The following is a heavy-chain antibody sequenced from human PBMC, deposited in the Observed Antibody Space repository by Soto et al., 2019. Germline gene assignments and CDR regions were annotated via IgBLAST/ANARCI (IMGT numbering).Heavy chain of an antibody. D-gene: IGHD5-12*01. V-gene: IGHV1-18*01. CDR3: ARDCVGVFSGYDYCDS. CDR1: GYTFTTYG. CDR2: ISGLNGNT. J-gene: IGHJ4*02. Sequence: QVQLEQSGVEVKKPGASVKVSCKASGYTFTTYGMSWVREAPGQRLEWMGWISGLNGNTKYAQKFQGRVTMTTDTCTSTAYMELRSLTSDDTDVYYCARDCVGVFSGYDYCDSWGPGTLVIVSS.